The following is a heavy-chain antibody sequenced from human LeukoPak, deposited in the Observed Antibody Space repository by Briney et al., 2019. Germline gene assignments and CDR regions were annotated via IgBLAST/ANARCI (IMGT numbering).Heavy chain of an antibody. Sequence: GASLRLSCAASGFTFSSYAMSWVRQAPGKGLEWVSAISGSGGSTYYADSVKGRFTISRDNSKNTLYLQMNSLRAEDTAVYYCAKDPYSREAWYYMDVWGKGTTVTVSS. CDR1: GFTFSSYA. D-gene: IGHD6-13*01. CDR3: AKDPYSREAWYYMDV. CDR2: ISGSGGST. V-gene: IGHV3-23*01. J-gene: IGHJ6*03.